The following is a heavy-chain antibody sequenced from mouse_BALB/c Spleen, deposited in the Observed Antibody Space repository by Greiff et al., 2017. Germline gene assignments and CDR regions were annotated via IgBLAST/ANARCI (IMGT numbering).Heavy chain of an antibody. V-gene: IGHV3-2*02. CDR3: ARYVYYYGSSWYFDV. CDR1: GYSITSDYA. D-gene: IGHD1-1*01. Sequence: EVKLMESGPGLVKPSQSLSLTCTVTGYSITSDYAWNWIRQFPGNKLEWMGYISYSGSTSYNPSLTSRISITRDTSKNQFFLQLNSVTTEDTATYYCARYVYYYGSSWYFDVWGAGTTVTVSS. J-gene: IGHJ1*01. CDR2: ISYSGST.